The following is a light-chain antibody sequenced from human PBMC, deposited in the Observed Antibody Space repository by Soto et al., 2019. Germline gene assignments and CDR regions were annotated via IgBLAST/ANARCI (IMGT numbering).Light chain of an antibody. J-gene: IGKJ1*01. V-gene: IGKV3-15*01. CDR1: QSVSSN. Sequence: EIVMTQSPATLSVSPGERATLSCRASQSVSSNLAWYQQKPGQAPRLLIYGASTRATGIPARFSGSGSGTEFTLTISSLQSEDFAVDCCQQYNNWPATFGQGTKVDIK. CDR3: QQYNNWPAT. CDR2: GAS.